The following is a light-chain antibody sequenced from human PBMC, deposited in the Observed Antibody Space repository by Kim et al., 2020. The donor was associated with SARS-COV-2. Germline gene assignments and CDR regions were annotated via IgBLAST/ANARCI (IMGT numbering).Light chain of an antibody. Sequence: VSPGQTASITCSGDKLGDKYACWYQQKPGQSPVLVFYQDSKRPSGIPERFSGSNSGNTATLTISGTQAMDEADYYCQAWDSSTEVFGTGTKVTVL. CDR2: QDS. V-gene: IGLV3-1*01. CDR1: KLGDKY. CDR3: QAWDSSTEV. J-gene: IGLJ1*01.